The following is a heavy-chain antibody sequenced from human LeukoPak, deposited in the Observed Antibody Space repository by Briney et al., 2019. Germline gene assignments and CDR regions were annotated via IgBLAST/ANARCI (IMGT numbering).Heavy chain of an antibody. V-gene: IGHV3-30*02. Sequence: PGGSLRLSCAASGFTFSSYGMHWVRQAPVKGLEWVAFIRYDGSNKYYADSVKGRFTISRDNSKNTLYLQMNSLRAEDTAVYYCAKFPPYCGGDCPDHQFDYWGQGTLVTVSS. CDR3: AKFPPYCGGDCPDHQFDY. CDR1: GFTFSSYG. J-gene: IGHJ4*02. CDR2: IRYDGSNK. D-gene: IGHD2-21*02.